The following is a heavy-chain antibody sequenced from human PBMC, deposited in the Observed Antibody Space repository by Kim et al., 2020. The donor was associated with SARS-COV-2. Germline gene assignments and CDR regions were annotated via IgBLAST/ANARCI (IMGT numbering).Heavy chain of an antibody. J-gene: IGHJ4*03. V-gene: IGHV4-59*08. Sequence: SETLSLTCTVSGGSISTYYWSWIRQPPGKGLEWIGYIYYTGSTNYNPSLKSRVTISVDTSKNQFSLRLSSVTAADTAVYYCARLNANWDSSGYLLDYWGQGTLVTVSS. CDR2: IYYTGST. CDR1: GGSISTYY. D-gene: IGHD3-22*01. CDR3: ARLNANWDSSGYLLDY.